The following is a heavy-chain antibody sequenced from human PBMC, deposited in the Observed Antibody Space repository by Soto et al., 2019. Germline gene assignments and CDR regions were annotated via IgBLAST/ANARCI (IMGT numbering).Heavy chain of an antibody. V-gene: IGHV3-33*01. D-gene: IGHD2-15*01. Sequence: SCKASGYTFTAHAMHWVRQAPGKGLEWVAVIWYDGSNKYYADSVKGRFTISRDNSKNTLYLQMNSLRAEDTAVYYCASEYCSGGSCYYYGMDVWGQGTTVTVSS. CDR3: ASEYCSGGSCYYYGMDV. CDR2: IWYDGSNK. CDR1: GYTFTAHA. J-gene: IGHJ6*02.